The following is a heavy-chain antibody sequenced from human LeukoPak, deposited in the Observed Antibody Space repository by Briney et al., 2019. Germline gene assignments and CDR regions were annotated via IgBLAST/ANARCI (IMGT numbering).Heavy chain of an antibody. CDR3: XXDAQRGFDYSNSLQN. CDR1: GFTFSHYG. J-gene: IGHJ1*01. D-gene: IGHD4-11*01. Sequence: GGSLRLSCAASGFTFSHYGMHWVRQTPGAGLEWVAVIWSDGSDKYYAKSVKGRFTISRDNSKNSLFLQMNSLRAEDTAAYYXXXDAQRGFDYSNSLQNWGQGILVTVPS. CDR2: IWSDGSDK. V-gene: IGHV3-33*01.